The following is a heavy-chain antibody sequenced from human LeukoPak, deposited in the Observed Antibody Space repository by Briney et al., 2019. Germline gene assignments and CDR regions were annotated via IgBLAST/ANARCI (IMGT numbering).Heavy chain of an antibody. Sequence: GGSLRLSCAASGFTFSGYWMHWVRQAPGKGLVWVSRTNPDGSTTTYADSVKGRFTISRDNAKNTLYLQMNSLRAEDTALYYCARETPRGGRYYFDSWGQGTLVTVSS. V-gene: IGHV3-74*03. CDR2: TNPDGSTT. CDR3: ARETPRGGRYYFDS. CDR1: GFTFSGYW. D-gene: IGHD3-10*01. J-gene: IGHJ4*02.